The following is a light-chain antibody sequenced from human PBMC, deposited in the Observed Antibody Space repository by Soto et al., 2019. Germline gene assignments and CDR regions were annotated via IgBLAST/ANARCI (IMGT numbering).Light chain of an antibody. CDR2: GAS. J-gene: IGKJ1*01. CDR1: PSHSNNS. CDR3: QKYNNSLWT. V-gene: IGKV3-20*01. Sequence: ISLTQSLGTLSLFTGETTTLSCTVSPSHSNNSLAGCQQTPGQAPSLLIYGASSSATGIPDRFSGSGSGTDFTLTISRLEPQDFAVYYCQKYNNSLWTFGQGTKVDIK.